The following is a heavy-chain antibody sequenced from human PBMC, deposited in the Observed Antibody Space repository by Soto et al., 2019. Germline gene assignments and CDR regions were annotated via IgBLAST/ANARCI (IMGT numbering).Heavy chain of an antibody. D-gene: IGHD2-15*01. V-gene: IGHV3-15*01. CDR3: TTFAQWYGGNLAF. J-gene: IGHJ4*02. CDR2: IKPKTDGGAV. Sequence: EVQLVESGGGLVEPGVSLRLSCVGSGFTFKNAMMSWVRQAPGKGLEWLGRIKPKTDGGAVDYGTPIKGRFSISRDDSTNTVYPQMNGLKSEDKAVYFCTTFAQWYGGNLAFWGPGTQVTVSS. CDR1: GFTFKNAM.